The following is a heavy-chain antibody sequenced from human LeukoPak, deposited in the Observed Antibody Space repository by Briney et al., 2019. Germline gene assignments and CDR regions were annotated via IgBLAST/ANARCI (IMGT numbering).Heavy chain of an antibody. CDR3: ARDNRPVLWFGELLYSNWFDP. CDR2: INPNSGGT. CDR1: GYTFTGFY. V-gene: IGHV1-2*02. J-gene: IGHJ5*02. D-gene: IGHD3-10*01. Sequence: ATVKVSCKASGYTFTGFYIHWVRQAPGQGLERMGWINPNSGGTNYAQKFQGRVTMTRDTSISTAYMEVSRLRSEDTAVYYCARDNRPVLWFGELLYSNWFDPWGQGTLVTVSS.